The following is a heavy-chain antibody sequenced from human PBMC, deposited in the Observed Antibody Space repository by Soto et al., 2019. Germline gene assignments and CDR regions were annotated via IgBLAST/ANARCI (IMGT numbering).Heavy chain of an antibody. Sequence: GESLKISCKGSGYSFTSYWIGWVRRMPGKGLEWMGIIYPGDSDTRYSPSFQGQVTISADKSISTAYLQWSSLKASDTAMYYCARHSRTYYYDSSGYSYYYGMDVWGQGTTVTVSS. D-gene: IGHD3-22*01. CDR1: GYSFTSYW. CDR3: ARHSRTYYYDSSGYSYYYGMDV. V-gene: IGHV5-51*01. J-gene: IGHJ6*02. CDR2: IYPGDSDT.